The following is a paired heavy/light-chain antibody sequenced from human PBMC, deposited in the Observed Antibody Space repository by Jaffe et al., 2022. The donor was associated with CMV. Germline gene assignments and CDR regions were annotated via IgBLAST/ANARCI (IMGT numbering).Light chain of an antibody. CDR2: KAS. CDR1: QSISSW. CDR3: QQYNSSAG. V-gene: IGKV1-5*03. Sequence: DIQMTQSPSTLSASVGDRVTITCRASQSISSWLAWYQQKPGKAPKLLIYKASSLESGVPSRFSGSGSGTEFTLTISSLQPDDFATYYCQQYNSSAGFGQGTKVEIK. J-gene: IGKJ1*01.
Heavy chain of an antibody. CDR1: GFTFSSYS. CDR2: ISSSSSYI. D-gene: IGHD2-2*01. V-gene: IGHV3-21*01. CDR3: ARGLIVVVPAAIHGYYYYGMDV. Sequence: EVQLVESGGGLVKPGGSLRLSCAASGFTFSSYSMNWVRQAPGKGLEWVSSISSSSSYIYYADSVKGRFTISRDNAKNSLYLQMNSLRAEDTAVYYCARGLIVVVPAAIHGYYYYGMDVWGQGTTVTVSS. J-gene: IGHJ6*02.